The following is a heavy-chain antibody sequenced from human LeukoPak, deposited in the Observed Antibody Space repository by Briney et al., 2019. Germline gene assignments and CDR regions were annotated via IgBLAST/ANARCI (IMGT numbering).Heavy chain of an antibody. Sequence: PGGSLRLSCAASGFTFDDYAMHWVRQAPGKGLEWVSGISWNSGSIGYADSVKGRFTISRDNAKNSLYLQMNSLRAEDTALYYCAKGLYVERWPLDYWGQGTLVTVSS. CDR1: GFTFDDYA. D-gene: IGHD6-19*01. J-gene: IGHJ4*02. CDR2: ISWNSGSI. V-gene: IGHV3-9*01. CDR3: AKGLYVERWPLDY.